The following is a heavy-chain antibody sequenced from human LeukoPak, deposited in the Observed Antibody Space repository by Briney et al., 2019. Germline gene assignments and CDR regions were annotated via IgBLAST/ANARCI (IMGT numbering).Heavy chain of an antibody. D-gene: IGHD3-10*01. CDR2: ISAYNGNT. J-gene: IGHJ4*02. Sequence: ASVKVSCKASGYTFTSYGISWVRQAPGQGLEWIGWISAYNGNTNYAQKLQGRVTMTTDTSTSTAYMELRSLRSDDTAVYYCARDLYCYGSGSYPFDYWGQGTLVTVSS. CDR3: ARDLYCYGSGSYPFDY. CDR1: GYTFTSYG. V-gene: IGHV1-18*01.